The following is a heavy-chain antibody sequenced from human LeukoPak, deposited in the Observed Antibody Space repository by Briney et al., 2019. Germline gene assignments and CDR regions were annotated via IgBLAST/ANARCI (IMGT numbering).Heavy chain of an antibody. J-gene: IGHJ4*02. Sequence: GGSLRLSCAASGFTFSSYGMHWVRQAPGKGLEWVAVIWYDGSNKYYADSVKGRFTISRDNSKNTLYLQMNSLRAEDTAVYYCARERDIVVVPAAFGLGYWGQGTLVTVSS. CDR2: IWYDGSNK. D-gene: IGHD2-2*01. CDR1: GFTFSSYG. CDR3: ARERDIVVVPAAFGLGY. V-gene: IGHV3-33*01.